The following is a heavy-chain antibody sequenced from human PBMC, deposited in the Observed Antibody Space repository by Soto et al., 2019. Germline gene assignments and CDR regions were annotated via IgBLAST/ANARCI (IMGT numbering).Heavy chain of an antibody. D-gene: IGHD5-12*01. CDR3: AREGYRKYNYYGMDV. Sequence: GGSLRLSCAASGFTFSTYWMSWVRQAPGKGLEWVANIKQDGSEKYYVDSVKGRFTISRDNAKNSLYLQMNSLRAEDTAVYYCAREGYRKYNYYGMDVWGQGTTVTV. V-gene: IGHV3-7*01. J-gene: IGHJ6*02. CDR1: GFTFSTYW. CDR2: IKQDGSEK.